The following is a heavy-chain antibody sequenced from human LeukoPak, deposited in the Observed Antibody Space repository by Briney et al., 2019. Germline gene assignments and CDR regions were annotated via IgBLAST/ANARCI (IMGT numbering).Heavy chain of an antibody. CDR3: ARASYYDILTGYYRRPTFFDY. CDR2: IYHSGST. V-gene: IGHV4-4*02. J-gene: IGHJ4*02. D-gene: IGHD3-9*01. Sequence: SETLSLTCAVSGGSISSSNWWSWVRQPPGKGLEWIGEIYHSGSTNYNPSLKSRVTISVDKSKNQFSLKLSSVTAADTAVYYCARASYYDILTGYYRRPTFFDYWGQGTLVTVSS. CDR1: GGSISSSNW.